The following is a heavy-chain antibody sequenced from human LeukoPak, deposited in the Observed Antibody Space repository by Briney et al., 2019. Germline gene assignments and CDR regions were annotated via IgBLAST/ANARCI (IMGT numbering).Heavy chain of an antibody. D-gene: IGHD3-3*01. CDR3: AKQTYFWSGFDY. CDR1: GFSFSSYA. CDR2: ISGSGGST. J-gene: IGHJ4*02. V-gene: IGHV3-23*01. Sequence: GGSLRLSCAASGFSFSSYAMSWVRQAPGKGLEWVSAISGSGGSTYHADSVKGRFTISRDNSKNTLYLQMNSLRAEDTAVYYCAKQTYFWSGFDYWGQGTLVTVSS.